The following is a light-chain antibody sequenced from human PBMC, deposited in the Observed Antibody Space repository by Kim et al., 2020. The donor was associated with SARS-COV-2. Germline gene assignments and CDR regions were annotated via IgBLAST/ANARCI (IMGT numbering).Light chain of an antibody. V-gene: IGKV1-16*02. CDR3: QQYRYYPYT. J-gene: IGKJ2*01. CDR1: HGIGNL. CDR2: AAS. Sequence: SASIGDRVTITCRASHGIGNLLAWFQHKPGKAPKSLIYAASTLHSGVPSKFTGTGSVTNFSLTISSLQPEDFATYYCQQYRYYPYTFGQGTKLEIK.